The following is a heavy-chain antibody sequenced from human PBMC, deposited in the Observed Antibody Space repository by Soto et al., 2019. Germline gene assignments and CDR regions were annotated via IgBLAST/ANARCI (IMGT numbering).Heavy chain of an antibody. Sequence: GGSLRLSCEPSGFTVSSNYMSWVRQAPGKGLEWVSVIYSGGSTYYADSVRGRFTISRDNSKNTLYLQMNSLRAEDTAVYYCAKGYYDSSGYDDYWGQGTLVTVSS. J-gene: IGHJ4*02. D-gene: IGHD3-22*01. V-gene: IGHV3-53*01. CDR1: GFTVSSNY. CDR3: AKGYYDSSGYDDY. CDR2: IYSGGST.